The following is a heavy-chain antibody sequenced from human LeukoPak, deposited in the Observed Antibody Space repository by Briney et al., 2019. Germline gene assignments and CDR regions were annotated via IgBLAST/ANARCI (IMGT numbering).Heavy chain of an antibody. Sequence: ASVKVSCKASGYTFTSYGISWVRQAPGQGLEWMGWISAYNGNTNYAQKLQGRVTMTTDTSTSTAYMELRSLRSDDTAVYYCARDSSYDSSGYYLSWGQGTLVTVSS. J-gene: IGHJ4*02. D-gene: IGHD3-22*01. V-gene: IGHV1-18*01. CDR1: GYTFTSYG. CDR2: ISAYNGNT. CDR3: ARDSSYDSSGYYLS.